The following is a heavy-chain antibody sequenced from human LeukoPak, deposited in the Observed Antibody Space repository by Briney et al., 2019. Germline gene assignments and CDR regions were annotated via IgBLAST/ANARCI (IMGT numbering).Heavy chain of an antibody. D-gene: IGHD6-19*01. CDR1: GGSFSGYY. V-gene: IGHV4-34*01. Sequence: SETLSLTCAVYGGSFSGYYWSWIRQPPGKGLEWIGEINHSGSTNYNPSLKSRVTISVDTSKNQFSLKLSSVTAADTAVYYCAGGRRIAVAAPGAFDIWGQGTMVTVSS. CDR2: INHSGST. CDR3: AGGRRIAVAAPGAFDI. J-gene: IGHJ3*02.